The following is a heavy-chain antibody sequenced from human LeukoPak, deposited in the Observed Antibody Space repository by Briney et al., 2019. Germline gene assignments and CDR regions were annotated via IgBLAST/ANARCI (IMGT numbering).Heavy chain of an antibody. CDR3: AKRPTGNWDY. CDR1: GFTFSSYS. D-gene: IGHD3-9*01. J-gene: IGHJ4*02. CDR2: ISSSSSYI. V-gene: IGHV3-21*04. Sequence: KSGGSLRLSCAASGFTFSSYSMNWVRQAPGKGLEWVSSISSSSSYIYYADSVQGRFTISRDNAKNSLYLQMNSLRAEDTAVYYCAKRPTGNWDYWGQGTLVTVSS.